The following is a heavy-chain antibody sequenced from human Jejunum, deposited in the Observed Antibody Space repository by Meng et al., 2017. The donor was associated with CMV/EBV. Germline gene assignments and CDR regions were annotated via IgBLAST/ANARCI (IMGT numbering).Heavy chain of an antibody. CDR3: AKALMYSSGYYYYGMDV. CDR2: ISGSGDST. V-gene: IGHV3-23*01. Sequence: MSWVRQAPGKGLEWVSAISGSGDSTYYADSVKGRFTISRDNSKNTLYLQMNSLRAEDTAVYYCAKALMYSSGYYYYGMDVWGQGTTVTVSS. D-gene: IGHD6-19*01. J-gene: IGHJ6*02.